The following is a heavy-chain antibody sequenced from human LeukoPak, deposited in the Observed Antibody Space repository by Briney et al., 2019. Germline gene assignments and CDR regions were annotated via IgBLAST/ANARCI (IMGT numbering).Heavy chain of an antibody. V-gene: IGHV3-73*01. D-gene: IGHD5-12*01. Sequence: GGSLRLSCAASGFTFSGSAMHWVRQASGKGLEWVGRIRSKANSYATAYAASVKGRFTISRDDSKNTAYLQMNSLKTEDTAVYYCTRHAKEYGGYEDYYYYYGMDVWGQGTTVTVSS. CDR3: TRHAKEYGGYEDYYYYYGMDV. J-gene: IGHJ6*02. CDR1: GFTFSGSA. CDR2: IRSKANSYAT.